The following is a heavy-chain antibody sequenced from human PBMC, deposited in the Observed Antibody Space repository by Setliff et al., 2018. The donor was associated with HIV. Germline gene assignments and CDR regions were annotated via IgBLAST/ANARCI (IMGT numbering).Heavy chain of an antibody. J-gene: IGHJ3*01. D-gene: IGHD2-2*01. CDR3: ARAQYEQSSDALNF. V-gene: IGHV5-51*01. CDR1: GYTFTTYW. Sequence: GESLKISCTGSGYTFTTYWFGWVRQMPGKGLEWMGISYPGDSDTRYSPSFQGHVTISADKAINTAYLKWTSLRASDTGMYYCARAQYEQSSDALNFWGQGTMVTGSS. CDR2: SYPGDSDT.